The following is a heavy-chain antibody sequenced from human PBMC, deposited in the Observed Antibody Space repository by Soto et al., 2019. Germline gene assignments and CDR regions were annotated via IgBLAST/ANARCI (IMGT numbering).Heavy chain of an antibody. CDR3: ARNDYSNSYYYYYGMDV. CDR2: INHSGST. D-gene: IGHD4-4*01. V-gene: IGHV4-34*01. J-gene: IGHJ6*02. CDR1: GGSFSGYY. Sequence: SETLSLTCAVYGGSFSGYYWSWIRQPPGKGLEWIGEINHSGSTNYNPDLKSRVTISVDTSKNQFSLKLSSGTAADTAVYYCARNDYSNSYYYYYGMDVWGQGTTVTVSS.